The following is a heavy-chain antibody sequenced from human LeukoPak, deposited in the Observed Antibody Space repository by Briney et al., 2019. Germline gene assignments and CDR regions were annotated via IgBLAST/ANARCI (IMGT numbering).Heavy chain of an antibody. V-gene: IGHV4-39*07. J-gene: IGHJ6*02. CDR1: GGSISSSNYY. CDR2: IYYSGST. Sequence: SETLSLTCTVSGGSISSSNYYWGWIRQPPGKGLEWIGTIYYSGSTYYDPSLKSRVTISVDTSKNQFSLKLNSVTAADTAVYYCARTPGGMDVWGQGTTVTVSS. CDR3: ARTPGGMDV.